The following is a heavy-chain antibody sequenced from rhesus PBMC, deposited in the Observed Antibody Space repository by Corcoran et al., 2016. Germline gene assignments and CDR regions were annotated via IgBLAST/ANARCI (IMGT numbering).Heavy chain of an antibody. V-gene: IGHV4-127*01. CDR2: IGGIIGST. CDR3: ARAPIVGATDY. D-gene: IGHD1-44*02. Sequence: QLQLQESGPGRVKPSETMSLTCAVSGYSISSGYGWNWIRQPPGKGLEWIWYIGGIIGSTNYHTSHKSLDTLSQDSSNSPFSLKLSSVTAADTAVYCCARAPIVGATDYWGQGVLVTVSS. J-gene: IGHJ4*01. CDR1: GYSISSGYG.